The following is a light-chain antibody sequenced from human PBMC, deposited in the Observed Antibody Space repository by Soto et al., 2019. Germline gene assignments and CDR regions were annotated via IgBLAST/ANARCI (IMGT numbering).Light chain of an antibody. CDR1: SSDVGSYNH. J-gene: IGLJ1*01. CDR3: CSYARATFYA. CDR2: EGS. V-gene: IGLV2-23*01. Sequence: QSALTQSAWVCGSTGQSITTSCTGISSDVGSYNHVSWYQQHPGKAPKLMIYEGSERPSGVSNRFSGSKSGNTASLTISGLQAEDEADYYCCSYARATFYAFATGTKVTVL.